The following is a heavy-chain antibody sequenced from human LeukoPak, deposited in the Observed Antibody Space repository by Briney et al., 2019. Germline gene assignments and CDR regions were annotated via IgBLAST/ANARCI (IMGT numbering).Heavy chain of an antibody. Sequence: SETLSLTCTVSGGSFSSGSYYWSWIRQPPGKGLEWIGYIYYSGSTNYNPSLKSRVTISVDTSKNQFSLKLSSVTAADTAVYYCARRHYYGSGSYPNWFDPWGQGTLVTVSS. CDR3: ARRHYYGSGSYPNWFDP. CDR1: GGSFSSGSYY. V-gene: IGHV4-61*01. J-gene: IGHJ5*02. CDR2: IYYSGST. D-gene: IGHD3-10*01.